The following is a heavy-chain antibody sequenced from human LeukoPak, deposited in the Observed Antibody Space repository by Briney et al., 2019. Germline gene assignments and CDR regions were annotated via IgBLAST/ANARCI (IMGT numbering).Heavy chain of an antibody. Sequence: GGSLRLSCAASGFTFSSYDMHWVRQATGKGLEWVSAIVTAGDTYYPGSVKGRFTISRENARNSLYLQMNILRAGDTAVYYCARVTSDSSGFAYYIDFWGQGTLVTVSS. CDR1: GFTFSSYD. V-gene: IGHV3-13*01. CDR2: IVTAGDT. J-gene: IGHJ4*02. D-gene: IGHD3-22*01. CDR3: ARVTSDSSGFAYYIDF.